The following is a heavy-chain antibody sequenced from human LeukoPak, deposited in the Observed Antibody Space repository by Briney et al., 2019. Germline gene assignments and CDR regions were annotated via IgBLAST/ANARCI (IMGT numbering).Heavy chain of an antibody. CDR3: AKDVTYYSDNSGSWGAFHL. CDR2: INSDGSST. CDR1: GFTFSGYW. V-gene: IGHV3-74*03. Sequence: SGGSLRLSCAASGFTFSGYWMLWVRQSPGKGLVWVSYINSDGSSTKYADSVKGRFTISRDNSKDTLYLQMNSLRADDTAVYYCAKDVTYYSDNSGSWGAFHLWARGTMVTVSS. D-gene: IGHD3-22*01. J-gene: IGHJ3*01.